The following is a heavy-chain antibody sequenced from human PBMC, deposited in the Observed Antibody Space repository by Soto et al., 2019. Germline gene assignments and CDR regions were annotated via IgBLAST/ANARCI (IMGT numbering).Heavy chain of an antibody. V-gene: IGHV3-30*18. CDR2: ISYDGSNQ. J-gene: IGHJ4*02. CDR3: AKDQASGQGSGDS. Sequence: VKLVESGGGVVQPGGSLRLSCAASGFTFNIYGMHWVRQAPDKGLEWVALISYDGSNQYYADSVKGRFTISRDNSKNTLFLQMNSLRAGDTAVYYCAKDQASGQGSGDSWGQGTLVTVSS. CDR1: GFTFNIYG.